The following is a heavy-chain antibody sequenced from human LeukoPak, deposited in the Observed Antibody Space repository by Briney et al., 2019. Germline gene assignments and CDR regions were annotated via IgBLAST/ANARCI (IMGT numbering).Heavy chain of an antibody. CDR2: VWYDGNNK. CDR1: GFTFRSYG. D-gene: IGHD6-13*01. CDR3: AGGSGAAAGAFDY. J-gene: IGHJ4*02. V-gene: IGHV3-33*01. Sequence: GGSLRLSCAASGFTFRSYGMHWVRQAPGKGLEWVAIVWYDGNNKYYADSVKGRFTVSRDNSKDTVSLQLNSLRAEDTAVYYCAGGSGAAAGAFDYWGQGTLVTVPS.